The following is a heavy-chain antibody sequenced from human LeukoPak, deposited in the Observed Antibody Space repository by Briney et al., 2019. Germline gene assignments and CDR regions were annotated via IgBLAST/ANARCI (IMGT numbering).Heavy chain of an antibody. CDR3: ATGRDGYNSEYFQH. Sequence: ASVTVSFKASGYTFTRYLMHWVRQAPGQGLEWMGIINPSGGSTNYPQKFQSRVTMTRDTSTSTVYMELSNLRSEDTAVYFCATGRDGYNSEYFQHWGQGTLVTVSS. CDR1: GYTFTRYL. J-gene: IGHJ1*01. CDR2: INPSGGST. V-gene: IGHV1-46*01. D-gene: IGHD5-24*01.